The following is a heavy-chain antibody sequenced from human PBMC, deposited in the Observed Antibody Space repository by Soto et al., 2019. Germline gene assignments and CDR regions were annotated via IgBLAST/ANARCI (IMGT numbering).Heavy chain of an antibody. V-gene: IGHV4-34*01. CDR1: GGSFSGYY. Sequence: SETLSLTCAVYGGSFSGYYWSWIRQPPGKGLEWIGEINHSGSTNYNPSLKSRVTISVDTSKNQFSLKLSSVTAADTAVYYCARGKTYCSSTSCYGGGYYYYGMDVRGKGTTVTASS. CDR2: INHSGST. J-gene: IGHJ6*04. CDR3: ARGKTYCSSTSCYGGGYYYYGMDV. D-gene: IGHD2-2*01.